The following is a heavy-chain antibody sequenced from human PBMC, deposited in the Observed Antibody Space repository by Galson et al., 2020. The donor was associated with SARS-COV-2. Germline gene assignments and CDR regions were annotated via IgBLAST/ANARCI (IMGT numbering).Heavy chain of an antibody. V-gene: IGHV1-2*02. J-gene: IGHJ5*02. CDR1: GYTFTGYY. Sequence: ASVKVSCKASGYTFTGYYMHWVRQAPGQGLEWMGWINPNSGGTNYAQKFQGRVTMTRDTSISTAYMELSRLRSDDTAVYYCARDGSSSCYVWFDPWGQGTLVTVSS. CDR2: INPNSGGT. D-gene: IGHD6-13*01. CDR3: ARDGSSSCYVWFDP.